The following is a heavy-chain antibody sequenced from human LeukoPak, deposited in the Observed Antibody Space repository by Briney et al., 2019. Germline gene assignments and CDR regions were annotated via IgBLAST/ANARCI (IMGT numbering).Heavy chain of an antibody. J-gene: IGHJ3*02. V-gene: IGHV4-31*03. D-gene: IGHD6-13*01. CDR2: IYYSGST. CDR1: GGSISSGGYY. CDR3: ARDLGLAAAGEKAFDI. Sequence: SQTLSLTCTVSGGSISSGGYYWSWIRQHPGKGLEWIGYIYYSGSTYYNSSLKSRVTISVDTSKNQFSLKLSSVTAADTAVYYCARDLGLAAAGEKAFDIWGQGTMVTVSS.